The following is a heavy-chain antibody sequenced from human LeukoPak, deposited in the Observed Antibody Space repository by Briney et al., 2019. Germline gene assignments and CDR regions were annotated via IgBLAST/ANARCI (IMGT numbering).Heavy chain of an antibody. D-gene: IGHD2-2*01. CDR2: IIPIFGTA. V-gene: IGHV1-69*13. CDR3: ARNAVPDRPFSGMDV. CDR1: GGTFSSCA. Sequence: SVKVSCKASGGTFSSCAISWVRQAPGQGLEWMGGIIPIFGTANYTQKFQGRVTITADESTSTAYMELSSLRSEDTAVYYCARNAVPDRPFSGMDVWGKGTTVTVSS. J-gene: IGHJ6*04.